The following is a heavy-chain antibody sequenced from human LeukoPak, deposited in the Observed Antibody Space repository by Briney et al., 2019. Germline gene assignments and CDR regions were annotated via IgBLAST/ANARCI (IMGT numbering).Heavy chain of an antibody. D-gene: IGHD2/OR15-2a*01. CDR3: VKWIEGGEYYSYYGMDV. CDR1: GYTFTNYG. Sequence: SVKVSCKASGYTFTNYGLSWVRQAPGQGLEWMGWISYYNGSTKYAQNFQGRVTMTTDTSTSTAYMELRSLRSDDTAVYYCVKWIEGGEYYSYYGMDVWGQGTTVTV. CDR2: ISYYNGST. V-gene: IGHV1-18*01. J-gene: IGHJ6*02.